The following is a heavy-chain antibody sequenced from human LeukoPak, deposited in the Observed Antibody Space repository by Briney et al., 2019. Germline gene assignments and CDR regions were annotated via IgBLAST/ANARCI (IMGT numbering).Heavy chain of an antibody. CDR1: GGSISSYY. D-gene: IGHD6-13*01. CDR3: AKELKIAPAGTVGFDI. V-gene: IGHV4-59*08. CDR2: IYYSGST. Sequence: SETLSLTCTVSGGSISSYYWSWIRQPPGKGLEWIGYIYYSGSTNYNPSLKSRVTISVDTSKNQFSLKLSSVTAADTAVYYCAKELKIAPAGTVGFDIWGQGTMVSVSS. J-gene: IGHJ3*02.